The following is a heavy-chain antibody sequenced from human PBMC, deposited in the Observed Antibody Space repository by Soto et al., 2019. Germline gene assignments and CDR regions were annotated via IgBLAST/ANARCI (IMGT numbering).Heavy chain of an antibody. J-gene: IGHJ4*02. CDR3: ARLFLYHDSTAAIDY. V-gene: IGHV2-5*02. CDR2: IYWDDRQ. Sequence: QITLKESGPTLVKPTQTLTLTCSFSGLSLSTSLVGVGWIRQPPGKALEWLTVIYWDDRQRYSPSLKSRLTISKDTSKNQVVLTMTNMDPVDTATYYCARLFLYHDSTAAIDYWGQGTLVTVSS. CDR1: GLSLSTSLVG. D-gene: IGHD3-22*01.